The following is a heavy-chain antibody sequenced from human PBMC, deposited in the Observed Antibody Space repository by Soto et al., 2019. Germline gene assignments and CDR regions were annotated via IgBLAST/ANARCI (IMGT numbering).Heavy chain of an antibody. D-gene: IGHD6-6*01. CDR2: IRTRADGGTT. CDR1: GFTFSKAW. Sequence: PGGSLRLSCAASGFTFSKAWMNWVRQAPGKGLEWVGRIRTRADGGTTDYAAPVKGRFTISRDDSKSTLYLQMNSLKTEDTAVFYCTTERGYSSSFTFDYWGQGALVTVSS. V-gene: IGHV3-15*07. CDR3: TTERGYSSSFTFDY. J-gene: IGHJ4*02.